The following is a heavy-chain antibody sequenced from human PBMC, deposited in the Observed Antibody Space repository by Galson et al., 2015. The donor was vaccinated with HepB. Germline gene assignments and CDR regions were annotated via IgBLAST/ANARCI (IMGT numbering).Heavy chain of an antibody. CDR3: ARRTGYCSGGSCYSGRGTDGAFDI. D-gene: IGHD2-15*01. J-gene: IGHJ3*02. CDR2: ISSSSSYI. V-gene: IGHV3-21*01. CDR1: GFTFSSYS. Sequence: SLRLSCAASGFTFSSYSMNWVRQAPGKGLEWVSSISSSSSYIYYADSVKGRFTISRDNAKNSLYLQMNSLRAEDTAVYYCARRTGYCSGGSCYSGRGTDGAFDIWGQGTMVTVSS.